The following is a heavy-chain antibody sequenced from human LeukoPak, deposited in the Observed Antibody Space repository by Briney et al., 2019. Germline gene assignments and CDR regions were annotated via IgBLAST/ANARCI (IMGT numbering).Heavy chain of an antibody. D-gene: IGHD5-18*01. J-gene: IGHJ4*02. CDR3: ARTRGYSYGYGY. CDR2: ISSSSSYT. V-gene: IGHV3-11*06. CDR1: GFTFSDYY. Sequence: GGSLRLSCGASGFTFSDYYRSWIPEAPGKGLEWVSYISSSSSYTNYADSVKGRFTISRDNAKNSLYLQMNSLRAEDTAVYYCARTRGYSYGYGYWGQGTLVTVSS.